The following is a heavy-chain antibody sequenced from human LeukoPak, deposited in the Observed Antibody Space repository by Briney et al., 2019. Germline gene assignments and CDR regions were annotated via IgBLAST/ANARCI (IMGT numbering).Heavy chain of an antibody. D-gene: IGHD6-13*01. CDR1: GGSFSGYY. V-gene: IGHV4-34*01. CDR3: ARTYSSSWYGVKNWFDP. Sequence: PSETLSLTCAVYGGSFSGYYWTWVRQPPGKGLEWIGEINHSGSTNYNPSLKSRVTISVDKSKNQFSLKLSSVTAADTAVYYCARTYSSSWYGVKNWFDPWGQGTLVTVSS. CDR2: INHSGST. J-gene: IGHJ5*02.